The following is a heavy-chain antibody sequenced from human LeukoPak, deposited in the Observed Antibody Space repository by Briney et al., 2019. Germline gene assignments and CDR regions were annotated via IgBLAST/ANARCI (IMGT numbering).Heavy chain of an antibody. V-gene: IGHV1-69*05. CDR1: GGTFSSYA. J-gene: IGHJ4*02. D-gene: IGHD6-13*01. CDR3: ARDSPIAALTDY. Sequence: SLKVSCKASGGTFSSYAISWVRQAPGQGLEWMGRIIPIFGTANYAQKFQGRVTITTDESTSTAYMELSSLRSEDTAVYYCARDSPIAALTDYWGQGTLVTVSS. CDR2: IIPIFGTA.